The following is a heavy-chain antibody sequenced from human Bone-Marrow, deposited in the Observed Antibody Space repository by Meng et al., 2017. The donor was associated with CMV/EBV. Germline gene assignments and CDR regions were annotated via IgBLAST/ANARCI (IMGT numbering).Heavy chain of an antibody. D-gene: IGHD3-10*01. CDR2: INSDGSST. J-gene: IGHJ4*02. Sequence: GESLKISCAASGFTFSSYWMHWVRQAPGKGLVWVSRINSDGSSTSYADSVKGRFTISRDNAKNTLYPQMNSLRAEDTAVYYCARDSPLVRGAPDYWGQGTLVTVSS. CDR1: GFTFSSYW. CDR3: ARDSPLVRGAPDY. V-gene: IGHV3-74*01.